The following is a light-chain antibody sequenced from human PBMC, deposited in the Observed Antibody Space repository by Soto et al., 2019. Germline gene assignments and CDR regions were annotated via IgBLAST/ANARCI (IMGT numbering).Light chain of an antibody. CDR3: SSYSTSSALV. V-gene: IGLV2-14*03. J-gene: IGLJ2*01. CDR2: DVS. CDR1: SADIGAFNY. Sequence: QSALTQPASVSGSPGQSITISCAGTSADIGAFNYVSWYQHHPGKAPKLLIYDVSDRPSGVSTRFSASTSANTASLTISGLQADDEADYYCSSYSTSSALVFGGGTKLTVL.